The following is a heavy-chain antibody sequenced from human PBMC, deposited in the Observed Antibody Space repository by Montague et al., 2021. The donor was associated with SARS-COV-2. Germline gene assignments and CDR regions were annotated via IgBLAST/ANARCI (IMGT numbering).Heavy chain of an antibody. CDR2: IYWXXXN. CDR3: AHNQWLVPLLFDY. J-gene: IGHJ4*02. V-gene: IGHV2-5*02. Sequence: PALVKPIQTLTLTGTFSGFSLSTSGVGVGWIRQPPGKALEWLALIYWXXXNRSSPSLKSRLTITKDTSKHQVVLTMTNMDPVDTAAYYCAHNQWLVPLLFDYRGQGTLVTVSS. CDR1: GFSLSTSGVG. D-gene: IGHD6-19*01.